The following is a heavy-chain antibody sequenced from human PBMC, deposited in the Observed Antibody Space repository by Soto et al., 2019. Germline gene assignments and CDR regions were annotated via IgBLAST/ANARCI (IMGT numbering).Heavy chain of an antibody. Sequence: QVQLVQSGAEVKKPGASVKVSCKASGYTFTSYGISWVRQAPGQGLEWMGWISAYNGNTNYAQKLQGRVTMTTDTSTSTGYMERRSLRSDDTAVYYCARESSIAVAPYYYGMDVWGQGTTVTVSS. CDR2: ISAYNGNT. J-gene: IGHJ6*02. CDR3: ARESSIAVAPYYYGMDV. V-gene: IGHV1-18*01. D-gene: IGHD6-19*01. CDR1: GYTFTSYG.